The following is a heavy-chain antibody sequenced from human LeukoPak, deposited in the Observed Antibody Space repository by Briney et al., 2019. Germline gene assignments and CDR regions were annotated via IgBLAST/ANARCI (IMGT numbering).Heavy chain of an antibody. CDR2: VTSSGNTL. J-gene: IGHJ4*02. CDR1: GFTFSDYY. CDR3: ARARRGGPFDY. Sequence: GGSLRLSCAASGFTFSDYYVSWLRQAPGKGLEWVSYVTSSGNTLEYADSVKGRFTISRDNDKNSLLLQMNSLRADDTAVYYCARARRGGPFDYWGQGTLVTVSS. V-gene: IGHV3-11*01. D-gene: IGHD3-16*01.